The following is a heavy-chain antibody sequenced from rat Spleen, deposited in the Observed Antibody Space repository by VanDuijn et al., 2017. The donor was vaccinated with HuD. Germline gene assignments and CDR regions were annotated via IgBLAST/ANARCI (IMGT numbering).Heavy chain of an antibody. J-gene: IGHJ4*01. CDR3: ARDKGSLYVMDA. Sequence: QVQLKESGPGLVQPSQTLSLTCTVAGFSLTSYNVHWVRQPPGKGREWMGVIWNTGGTRYNSALKSRLSISKDTSKSQVFLKMNSLQTEDTATYYCARDKGSLYVMDAWGQGASVTVSS. V-gene: IGHV2-41*01. CDR2: IWNTGGT. D-gene: IGHD5-1*01. CDR1: GFSLTSYN.